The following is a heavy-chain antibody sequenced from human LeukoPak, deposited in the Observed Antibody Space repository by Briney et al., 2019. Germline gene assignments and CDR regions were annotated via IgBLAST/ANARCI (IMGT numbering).Heavy chain of an antibody. CDR1: GVSISSSNSY. CDR2: IYYTGNT. J-gene: IGHJ4*02. V-gene: IGHV4-39*01. D-gene: IGHD3/OR15-3a*01. Sequence: SETLSLTCTVSGVSISSSNSYWGWIRQPPGKGLEWIGSIYYTGNTYYTASLKSQVSISIDTSKNQFSLKLTSVTAADTSVYYCARQTGSGLFILPGGQGTLVTVSS. CDR3: ARQTGSGLFILP.